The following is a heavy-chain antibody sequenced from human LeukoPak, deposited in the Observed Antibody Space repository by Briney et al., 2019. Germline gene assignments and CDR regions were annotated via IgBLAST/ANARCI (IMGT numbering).Heavy chain of an antibody. CDR1: GGSISSSSYY. CDR2: LRGSGHST. V-gene: IGHV3-23*01. CDR3: AKVIGFYDGNPYFDY. Sequence: ETLSLTCTVSGGSISSSSYYWGWVRQAPGKGLEWVSALRGSGHSTYYADSVKGRFTISRDNSKNTLYLQMNSLRAEDTAVYYCAKVIGFYDGNPYFDYWGQGTLVTVSS. D-gene: IGHD4-23*01. J-gene: IGHJ4*02.